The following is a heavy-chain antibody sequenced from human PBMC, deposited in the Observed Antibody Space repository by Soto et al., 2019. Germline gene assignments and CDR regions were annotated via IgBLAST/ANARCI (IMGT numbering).Heavy chain of an antibody. CDR3: ARGSSGWDY. CDR2: IYSGGRN. Sequence: XETLYLTCTVSGGSISIFYGSWFRQPAGKGLEWIGRIYSGGRNNYNPSLKSRVTMSVDTSKNQFSLRLSSVTAADTAMYYCARGSSGWDYWGQGTLVTVSS. V-gene: IGHV4-4*07. CDR1: GGSISIFY. J-gene: IGHJ4*02. D-gene: IGHD6-25*01.